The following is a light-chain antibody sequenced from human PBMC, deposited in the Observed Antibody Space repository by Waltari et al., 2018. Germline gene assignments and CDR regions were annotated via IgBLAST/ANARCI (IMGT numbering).Light chain of an antibody. V-gene: IGLV8-61*01. CDR3: SMYMGSGVWV. J-gene: IGLJ3*02. Sequence: QTVVTQEPSLSVSPGGTVTLTCALRSGSVSSTSYTTWYQQTPGQPPRTLVYKGISRSSGVPDRFSGSILGNTAALTITGAQADDESDYYCSMYMGSGVWVFGGGTKLTVL. CDR2: KGI. CDR1: SGSVSSTSY.